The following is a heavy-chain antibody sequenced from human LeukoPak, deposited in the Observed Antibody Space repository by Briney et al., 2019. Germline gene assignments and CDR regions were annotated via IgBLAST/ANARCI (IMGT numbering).Heavy chain of an antibody. V-gene: IGHV3-23*01. CDR1: GFTFSSYA. D-gene: IGHD2-15*01. J-gene: IGHJ4*02. Sequence: GGSLRLSCAASGFTFSSYAMSWVRQAPGKGLEWVSAIRGSGGSTYYADSVKGRFTIYRDNSKNTMYLQMNSMRAEDTPVYYCAKLTRPLVVVVAATLGNYFDYWGQGTLVTVSS. CDR3: AKLTRPLVVVVAATLGNYFDY. CDR2: IRGSGGST.